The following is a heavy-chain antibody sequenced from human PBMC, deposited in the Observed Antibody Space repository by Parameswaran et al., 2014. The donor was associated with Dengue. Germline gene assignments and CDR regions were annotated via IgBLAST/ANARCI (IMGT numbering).Heavy chain of an antibody. V-gene: IGHV3-30-3*01. CDR2: ISYDGSNK. J-gene: IGHJ4*02. CDR3: ARGGYLGSSWYQFHYFDY. D-gene: IGHD6-13*01. Sequence: QPPGKGLEWVAVISYDGSNKYYADSVKGRFTISRDNSKNTLYLQMNSLRAEDTAVYYCARGGYLGSSWYQFHYFDYWGQGTLVTVSS.